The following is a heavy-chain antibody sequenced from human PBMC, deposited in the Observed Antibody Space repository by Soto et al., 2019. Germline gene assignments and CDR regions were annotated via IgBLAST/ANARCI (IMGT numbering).Heavy chain of an antibody. CDR2: RSGNGGST. D-gene: IGHD6-13*01. V-gene: IGHV3-23*01. CDR1: GFTFSSYA. J-gene: IGHJ5*02. Sequence: GGSLRLSCAASGFTFSSYAMSWVRQAPGKGLEWVSARSGNGGSTYYANPAKDRFTISRDNTKNTQYLQMNSLRADDTAVYYCAKGTSSSWYSWAFDPWGQGTLVTVSS. CDR3: AKGTSSSWYSWAFDP.